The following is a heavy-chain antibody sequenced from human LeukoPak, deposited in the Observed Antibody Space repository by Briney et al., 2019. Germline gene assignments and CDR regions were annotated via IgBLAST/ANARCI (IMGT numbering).Heavy chain of an antibody. J-gene: IGHJ6*02. CDR1: GFTFSSYA. CDR2: ISGSGGST. V-gene: IGHV3-23*01. CDR3: ASGYYYSVMDV. Sequence: QAGGSLRLSCAASGFTFSSYAMSWVRQAPGKGLEWVSAISGSGGSTYYADSVKGRFTISRDNVKNTLYLNMNSLRGDDTAVYYCASGYYYSVMDVWGQGTLVTVSS. D-gene: IGHD6-25*01.